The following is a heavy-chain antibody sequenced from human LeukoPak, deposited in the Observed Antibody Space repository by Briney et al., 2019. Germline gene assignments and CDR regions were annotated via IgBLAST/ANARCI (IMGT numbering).Heavy chain of an antibody. J-gene: IGHJ2*01. CDR1: GYSISSGYY. Sequence: SETLSLTCTVSGYSISSGYYWGWIRQPPGKGLEWIGSIYHSGSTYYNPSLKSRVTISVDTSKNQFSLKLSSVTAADTAVYYCARYYGGNVGVWYFDLWGRGTLVTVSS. CDR2: IYHSGST. CDR3: ARYYGGNVGVWYFDL. V-gene: IGHV4-38-2*02. D-gene: IGHD4-23*01.